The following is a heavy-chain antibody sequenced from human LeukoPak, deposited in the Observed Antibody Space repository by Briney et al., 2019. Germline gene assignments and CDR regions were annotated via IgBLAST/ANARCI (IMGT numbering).Heavy chain of an antibody. Sequence: GALRLSCAASGFTFSSYSMNWVRQAPGKGLEWASSISSSSSYIYYADSVKGQFTISRDNAKNSLYLQMNSLRAEDTAVYYCARDFGKEAFDIWGQGTMVTVSS. CDR1: GFTFSSYS. D-gene: IGHD3-10*01. CDR2: ISSSSSYI. CDR3: ARDFGKEAFDI. J-gene: IGHJ3*02. V-gene: IGHV3-21*01.